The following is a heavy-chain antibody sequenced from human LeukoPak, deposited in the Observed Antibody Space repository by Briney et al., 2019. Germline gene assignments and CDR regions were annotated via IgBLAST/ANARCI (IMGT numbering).Heavy chain of an antibody. CDR3: ARGQRGYSSSWYDY. D-gene: IGHD6-13*01. Sequence: SETLSLTCTVSGGSISSYYWSWIRQPPGKGLEWIGYIYYSGSANYNPSLKSRVTVSVDTSKNQFSLKLSSVTAADTAVYYCARGQRGYSSSWYDYWGQGTLVTVSS. V-gene: IGHV4-59*01. CDR1: GGSISSYY. J-gene: IGHJ4*02. CDR2: IYYSGSA.